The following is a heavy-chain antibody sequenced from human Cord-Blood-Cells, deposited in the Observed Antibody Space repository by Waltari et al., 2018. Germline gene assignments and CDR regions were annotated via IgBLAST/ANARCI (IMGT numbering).Heavy chain of an antibody. J-gene: IGHJ4*02. D-gene: IGHD1-7*01. V-gene: IGHV4-34*01. CDR1: GGSFSGYY. CDR2: INHSGST. Sequence: QVQLQQWGAGLLKPSETLSLTCAVYGGSFSGYYWSWSRQPPGKGLEWIGEINHSGSTNYNPSLKSRVTISLDTSKNQFSLKLSSVTAADTAVYYCARGPTGTTDYWGQGTLVTVSS. CDR3: ARGPTGTTDY.